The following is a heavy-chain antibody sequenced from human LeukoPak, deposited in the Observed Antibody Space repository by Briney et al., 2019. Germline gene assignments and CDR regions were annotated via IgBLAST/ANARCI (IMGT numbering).Heavy chain of an antibody. V-gene: IGHV3-48*03. CDR3: ARAVLYYYYGMDV. Sequence: GGSLRLSCAASGFTFSSYEMNWVRQAPGKGLEWVSFISSSGTTIYYADSVKGRFTISRDNAKSSLFLQMNSLRAEDTAVYYCARAVLYYYYGMDVWGQGTTVTVSS. J-gene: IGHJ6*02. CDR2: ISSSGTTI. CDR1: GFTFSSYE.